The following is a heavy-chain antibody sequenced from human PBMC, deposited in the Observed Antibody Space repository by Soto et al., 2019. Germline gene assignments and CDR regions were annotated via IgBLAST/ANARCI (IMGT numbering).Heavy chain of an antibody. Sequence: PSETLSLTCAVYGGSFSGYYWSWIRQPPGKGLEWIGEINHSGSTNYNPSLKSRVTISVDTSKNQFSLKLSSVTAADTAVYYCARGHRQQLVPARNNWFDPWGQGTLVTVSS. CDR1: GGSFSGYY. CDR2: INHSGST. CDR3: ARGHRQQLVPARNNWFDP. D-gene: IGHD6-13*01. J-gene: IGHJ5*02. V-gene: IGHV4-34*01.